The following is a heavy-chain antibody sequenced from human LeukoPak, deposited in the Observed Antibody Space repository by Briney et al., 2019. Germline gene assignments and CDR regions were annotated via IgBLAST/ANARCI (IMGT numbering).Heavy chain of an antibody. V-gene: IGHV4-59*08. CDR1: GGSISSYY. D-gene: IGHD3-3*01. CDR3: ARHRADHTIFGVVIIDVGGPDFDH. CDR2: IYYSGST. J-gene: IGHJ4*02. Sequence: SETLSLTCTVSGGSISSYYWSWIRQPPGKGLEWIGYIYYSGSTNYNPSLKSRVTISVDTSKNQFSLKLSSVTAADTAVYYCARHRADHTIFGVVIIDVGGPDFDHWGQGTLVTVSS.